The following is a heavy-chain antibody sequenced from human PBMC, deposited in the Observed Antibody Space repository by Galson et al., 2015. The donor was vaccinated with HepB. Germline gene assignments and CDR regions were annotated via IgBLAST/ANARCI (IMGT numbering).Heavy chain of an antibody. J-gene: IGHJ4*02. D-gene: IGHD7-27*01. Sequence: SLRLSCAASGFTVSSNYMNWVRQAPGKGLEWVSVIYGGGKTYYAGSVKGRFTISRDNSKNTLYLQMNSLRADDTAVYYCAQLGTGYWGRGTLVTVSS. CDR1: GFTVSSNY. V-gene: IGHV3-53*01. CDR3: AQLGTGY. CDR2: IYGGGKT.